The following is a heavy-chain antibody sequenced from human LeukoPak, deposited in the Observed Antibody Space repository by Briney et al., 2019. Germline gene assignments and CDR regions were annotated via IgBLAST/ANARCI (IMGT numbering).Heavy chain of an antibody. Sequence: GESLKISCKGSGYSFTSYWITWVRQMPGKGLEWMGRIDPTDSYTNYSPSFQGHVTISADKSISTAYLQWSSLKASDTAMYYCARPSTHGYSYGYDYWGQGTLVTVPS. V-gene: IGHV5-10-1*01. CDR2: IDPTDSYT. D-gene: IGHD5-18*01. CDR3: ARPSTHGYSYGYDY. CDR1: GYSFTSYW. J-gene: IGHJ4*02.